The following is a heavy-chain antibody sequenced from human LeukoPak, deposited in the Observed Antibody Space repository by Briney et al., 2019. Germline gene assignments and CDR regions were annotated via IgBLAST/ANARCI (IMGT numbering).Heavy chain of an antibody. V-gene: IGHV1-69*05. Sequence: SVKVSCKASGGTFSSYAISWVRQAPGQGLEWMGRIIPIFGTANYAQKFQGRVTITTDESTSTAYMELSSLRSEDTAVYYCARDRRELRFLEWPGGYYYYMDVWGKGTTVTVSS. J-gene: IGHJ6*03. CDR1: GGTFSSYA. CDR2: IIPIFGTA. D-gene: IGHD3-3*01. CDR3: ARDRRELRFLEWPGGYYYYMDV.